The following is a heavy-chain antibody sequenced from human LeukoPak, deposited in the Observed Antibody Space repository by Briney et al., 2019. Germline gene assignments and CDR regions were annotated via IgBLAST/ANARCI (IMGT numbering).Heavy chain of an antibody. Sequence: GGSLRLSCAASGFTFSGYWIHWVRQAPGKGPVWVSRIYMDGSTTSYAASVKGRFTISRDNAKNTLYLPMNSLRAEDTAVYYCARDWTFTRFSGSHPCAFDVWGQGTMVTVSS. V-gene: IGHV3-74*01. CDR3: ARDWTFTRFSGSHPCAFDV. CDR2: IYMDGSTT. D-gene: IGHD3-10*01. CDR1: GFTFSGYW. J-gene: IGHJ3*01.